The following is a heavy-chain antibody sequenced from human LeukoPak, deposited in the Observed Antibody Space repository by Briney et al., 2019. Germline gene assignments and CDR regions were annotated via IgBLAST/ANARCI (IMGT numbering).Heavy chain of an antibody. CDR1: GYTFTSYY. CDR2: INPSGGST. D-gene: IGHD6-13*01. V-gene: IGHV1-46*01. Sequence: ASVKVSCKASGYTFTSYYTHWVRQAPGQGLEWMGIINPSGGSTSYAQKFQGRVTMTRDMSTSTVYMELSSLRAEDTAVYYCARVGEYSSSWYYFDYWGQGTLVTVSS. CDR3: ARVGEYSSSWYYFDY. J-gene: IGHJ4*02.